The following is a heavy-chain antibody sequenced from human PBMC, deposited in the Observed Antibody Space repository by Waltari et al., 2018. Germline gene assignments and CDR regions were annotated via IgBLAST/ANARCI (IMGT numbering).Heavy chain of an antibody. CDR3: TSSISYYDPSAYYPFDY. CDR2: MNPNSGNT. V-gene: IGHV1-8*01. Sequence: QVQLVQSGTEVKKPGASVKVSCKASGYTFIGYDINWVRQANGQGLEWMGWMNPNSGNTGYAEKCQGRGTMTRDTSISTAYMELSSLRSEDTAVYYCTSSISYYDPSAYYPFDYWGQGTLVTVSS. J-gene: IGHJ4*02. D-gene: IGHD3-22*01. CDR1: GYTFIGYD.